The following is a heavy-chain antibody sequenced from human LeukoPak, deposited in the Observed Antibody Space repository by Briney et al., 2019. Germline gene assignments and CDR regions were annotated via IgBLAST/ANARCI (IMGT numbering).Heavy chain of an antibody. V-gene: IGHV4-34*01. J-gene: IGHJ4*02. CDR1: GGSFSGYY. CDR2: INHSGST. CDR3: ARRFRGWYLYYFDY. D-gene: IGHD6-19*01. Sequence: PSETLSLTCAVYGGSFSGYYWSWIRQPPGKGLEWIGEINHSGSTNYNPSLKSRVTISVDTSKNQFSLKLSSVTAADTAVYYCARRFRGWYLYYFDYWGQGTLVTVSS.